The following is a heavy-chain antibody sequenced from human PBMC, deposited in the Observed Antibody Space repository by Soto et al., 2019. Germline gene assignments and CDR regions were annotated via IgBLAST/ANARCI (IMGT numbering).Heavy chain of an antibody. J-gene: IGHJ5*02. CDR2: ISYDGSNK. CDR1: GFTFSSYG. CDR3: AKEDFIAAAPSPRLFDP. V-gene: IGHV3-30*18. Sequence: GGSLRLSCAASGFTFSSYGMHWVRQAPGKGLEWVAVISYDGSNKYYADSVKGRFTISRDNSKNTLYLQMNSLRAEDTAVYYCAKEDFIAAAPSPRLFDPWGQGT. D-gene: IGHD6-13*01.